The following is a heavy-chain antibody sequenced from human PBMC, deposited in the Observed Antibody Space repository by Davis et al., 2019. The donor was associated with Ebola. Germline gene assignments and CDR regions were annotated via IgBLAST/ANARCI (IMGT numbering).Heavy chain of an antibody. CDR1: GFTFSGHW. CDR3: ASDCTGGSCYFPLDY. Sequence: GESLKISCAASGFTFSGHWMHWVRQAPGKGLVWVSRINSDGSSTTYADSVKGRFTISRDNAKNTLYLQMNSLRAEDTAVYYCASDCTGGSCYFPLDYWGQGTLVTVSS. CDR2: INSDGSST. V-gene: IGHV3-74*01. D-gene: IGHD2-15*01. J-gene: IGHJ4*02.